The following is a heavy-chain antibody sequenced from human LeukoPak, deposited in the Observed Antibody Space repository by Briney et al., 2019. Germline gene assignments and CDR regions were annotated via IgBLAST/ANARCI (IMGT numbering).Heavy chain of an antibody. V-gene: IGHV4-61*08. CDR3: ARFQYYYDSSGYRPDAFDI. CDR2: IYYSGST. Sequence: SETLSLTCTVSGGSISSGGYYWSWIRQPPGKGLEWIGYIYYSGSTNYNPSLKSRVTISVDTSKNQFSLKLSSVTAADTAVYYCARFQYYYDSSGYRPDAFDIWGQGTMVTVSS. J-gene: IGHJ3*02. D-gene: IGHD3-22*01. CDR1: GGSISSGGYY.